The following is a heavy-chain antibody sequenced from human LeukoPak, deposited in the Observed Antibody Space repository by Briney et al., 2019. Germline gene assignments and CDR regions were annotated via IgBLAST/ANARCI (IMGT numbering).Heavy chain of an antibody. CDR3: ARDEGRYRTAFDAFDI. CDR2: IKQDGSEK. J-gene: IGHJ3*02. Sequence: GGSLRLSCAASGFTFSSYWMSWVRQAPGKGLEWVANIKQDGSEKYYVDSVKGRFTNSRDNSKNTLYLQMNSLRAEDTAVYYCARDEGRYRTAFDAFDIWGQGTMVTVSS. D-gene: IGHD6-19*01. CDR1: GFTFSSYW. V-gene: IGHV3-7*03.